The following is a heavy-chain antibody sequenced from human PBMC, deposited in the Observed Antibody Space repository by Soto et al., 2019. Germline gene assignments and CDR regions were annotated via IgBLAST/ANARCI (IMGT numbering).Heavy chain of an antibody. CDR3: ARSAITMIAYNWFDP. V-gene: IGHV1-8*01. D-gene: IGHD3-22*01. CDR1: GYTFTSYD. J-gene: IGHJ5*02. CDR2: MNPNSGNT. Sequence: QVQLVQSGDEVKKPGASVKVSCKASGYTFTSYDINWVRQATGQGIEWMGWMNPNSGNTGYAQKFQGRVTMTRNTSISTAYMDLTSLRSEDTAVYYCARSAITMIAYNWFDPWGQGTLVTVSS.